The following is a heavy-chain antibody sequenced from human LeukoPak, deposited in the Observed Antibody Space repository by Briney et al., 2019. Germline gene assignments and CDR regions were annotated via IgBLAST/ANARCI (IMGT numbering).Heavy chain of an antibody. CDR3: ARALRGGATAH. CDR2: ISSSSSYI. CDR1: GLTFSNYW. Sequence: GGSLRLSCVVSGLTFSNYWMHWVRQAPGKGLEWVSSISSSSSYIYYADSVKGRFTISRDNAKNSLYLQMNSLRAEDTAVYYCARALRGGATAHWGQGTLVTVSS. D-gene: IGHD1-26*01. J-gene: IGHJ4*02. V-gene: IGHV3-21*01.